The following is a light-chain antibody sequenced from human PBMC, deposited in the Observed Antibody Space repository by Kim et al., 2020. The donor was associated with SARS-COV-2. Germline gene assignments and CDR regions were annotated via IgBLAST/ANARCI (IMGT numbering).Light chain of an antibody. CDR2: LAS. CDR3: QQYDTSPYT. J-gene: IGKJ2*01. CDR1: QSVSSNY. Sequence: LSPGESATLSCRASQSVSSNYLAWYHQRPGQAPRLLIYLASTRATGAPDRFSGSGSGTDFTLTIRRLEPEDSGVFYCQQYDTSPYTFGQGTKVEIK. V-gene: IGKV3-20*01.